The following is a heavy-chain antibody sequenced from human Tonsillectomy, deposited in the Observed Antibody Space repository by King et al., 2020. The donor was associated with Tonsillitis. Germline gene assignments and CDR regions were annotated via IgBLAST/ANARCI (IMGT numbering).Heavy chain of an antibody. Sequence: VQLVESGGGLVQPGGSLRLSCAASGFTVSSNYMSWVRQAPGKGLECVSFVFTGGSTYYTDSVKGRFTISRDNSKNTLYLQMNSLRAEDTAVYYCARGVLNSGSYSPVYYYGMDVWGQGTTVTVSS. J-gene: IGHJ6*02. CDR1: GFTVSSNY. V-gene: IGHV3-66*01. CDR2: VFTGGST. CDR3: ARGVLNSGSYSPVYYYGMDV. D-gene: IGHD1-26*01.